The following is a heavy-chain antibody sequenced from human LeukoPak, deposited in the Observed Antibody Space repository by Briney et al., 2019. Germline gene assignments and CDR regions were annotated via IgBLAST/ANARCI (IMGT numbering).Heavy chain of an antibody. J-gene: IGHJ4*02. Sequence: GGSLRLSCAASGFTFNSYAMSWVRQAPGKGLEWVAGIIGSAGSTYYADSVKGRFTLSRDNSKDTLYLQMNSLRAEDTAVYYCAKDARVSVYVLYEHDYWGQGTLVTVSS. CDR1: GFTFNSYA. D-gene: IGHD2-8*01. CDR2: IIGSAGST. CDR3: AKDARVSVYVLYEHDY. V-gene: IGHV3-23*01.